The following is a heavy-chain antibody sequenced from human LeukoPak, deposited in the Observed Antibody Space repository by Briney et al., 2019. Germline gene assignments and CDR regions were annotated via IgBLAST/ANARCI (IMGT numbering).Heavy chain of an antibody. CDR2: IKPDGTST. D-gene: IGHD2-8*01. V-gene: IGHV3-74*03. CDR3: ARDRFCTTDRCSDY. Sequence: GGSLRLSCAASGFTFSYYWMHWVRQAPGKGLVWVARIKPDGTSTTYADSVKGRFTISRDNAKNTLYLQINSLRVEDTAVYYCARDRFCTTDRCSDYWGQGTLVTVSS. J-gene: IGHJ4*02. CDR1: GFTFSYYW.